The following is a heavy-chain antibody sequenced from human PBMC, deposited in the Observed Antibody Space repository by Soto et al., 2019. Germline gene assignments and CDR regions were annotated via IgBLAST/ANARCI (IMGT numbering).Heavy chain of an antibody. V-gene: IGHV3-23*01. J-gene: IGHJ4*01. CDR1: GFNFNIYA. Sequence: EVQLLESGGGLVQPGGSLRLSCVVSGFNFNIYAMSWVRQAPGKGLEWVSAISGNGNAYYADSVKGRFSISRDNSKNTVYLQMNSLRAEDTAVYYCSKAPWEAPAVTQDDFWGQGTLVTVSS. D-gene: IGHD1-26*01. CDR2: ISGNGNA. CDR3: SKAPWEAPAVTQDDF.